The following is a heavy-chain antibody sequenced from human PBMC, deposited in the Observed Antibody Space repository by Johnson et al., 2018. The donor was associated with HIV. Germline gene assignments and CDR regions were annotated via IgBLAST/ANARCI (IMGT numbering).Heavy chain of an antibody. CDR1: GFTFSSYG. CDR3: ARGVVPDPFDI. D-gene: IGHD2-15*01. CDR2: INWNGGST. Sequence: VQLVESGGGVVQPGRSLRLSCAASGFTFSSYGMSWVRQAPGKGLAWVSGINWNGGSTGYADSVKGRFTISRDNAKNSLYLQMKSLRAEDTALYYCARGVVPDPFDIWGQGTMVTVSS. J-gene: IGHJ3*02. V-gene: IGHV3-20*04.